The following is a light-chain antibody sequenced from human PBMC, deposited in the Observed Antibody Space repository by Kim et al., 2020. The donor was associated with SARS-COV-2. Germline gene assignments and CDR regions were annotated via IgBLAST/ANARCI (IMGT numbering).Light chain of an antibody. Sequence: VSPGERATLSCRASQSVRNNLAWYQQKLGQAPRLLIYGASTRATGIPARFSGSGSGTEFTLTVSSLQSEDFAGYFCQQYNDWPPYTFGQGTKLEIK. CDR1: QSVRNN. J-gene: IGKJ2*01. CDR3: QQYNDWPPYT. V-gene: IGKV3-15*01. CDR2: GAS.